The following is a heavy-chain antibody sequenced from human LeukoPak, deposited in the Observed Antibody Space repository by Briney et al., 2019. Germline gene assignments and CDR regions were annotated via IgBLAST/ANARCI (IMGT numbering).Heavy chain of an antibody. D-gene: IGHD1-26*01. CDR1: GYTFTSYG. J-gene: IGHJ4*02. V-gene: IGHV1-18*01. CDR3: ARDGGPYSGSYFGGY. Sequence: ASVKVSCKASGYTFTSYGISWVRQAPGQGLEWMGWISAYNGNANYAQKLQGRVTMTTDTSTSTAYMELRSLRSDDTAVYYCARDGGPYSGSYFGGYWGQGTLVTVSS. CDR2: ISAYNGNA.